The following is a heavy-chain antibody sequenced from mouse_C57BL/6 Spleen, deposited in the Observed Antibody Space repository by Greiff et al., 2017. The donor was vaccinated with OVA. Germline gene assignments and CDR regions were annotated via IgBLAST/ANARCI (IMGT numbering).Heavy chain of an antibody. CDR1: GFTFSDYG. CDR3: ARNYYGNPYAMDY. V-gene: IGHV5-17*01. CDR2: ISSGSSTI. J-gene: IGHJ4*01. Sequence: EVQVVESGGGLVKPGGSLKLSCAASGFTFSDYGMHWVRQAPEKGLEWVAYISSGSSTIYYADTVKGRFTISRDNAKNTLFLQMTSLRSEDTAMYYCARNYYGNPYAMDYWGQGTSVTVSS. D-gene: IGHD2-1*01.